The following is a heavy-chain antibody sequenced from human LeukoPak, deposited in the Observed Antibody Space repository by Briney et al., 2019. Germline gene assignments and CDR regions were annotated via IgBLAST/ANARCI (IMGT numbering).Heavy chain of an antibody. Sequence: GESLEISCKGSGYSFTNYWIGWVRQMPGKGLEWMGIIYPGDSDTRYSPSFQGQVTISADKSISTAFLQWSGLKASDTAMYYCARSCSSGSCYYFDYWGQGTLVTVSS. CDR1: GYSFTNYW. V-gene: IGHV5-51*01. D-gene: IGHD2-15*01. CDR3: ARSCSSGSCYYFDY. J-gene: IGHJ4*02. CDR2: IYPGDSDT.